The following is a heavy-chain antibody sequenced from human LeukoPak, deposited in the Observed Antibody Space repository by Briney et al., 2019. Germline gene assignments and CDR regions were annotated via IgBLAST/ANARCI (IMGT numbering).Heavy chain of an antibody. CDR1: GYTFTGYL. Sequence: ASVKVSCKASGYTFTGYLLNWMRQAPGQGLEWMGWINPNSGGTKYAQKFQGRVTMTRDTSISTAYMELTRLTSDDTAVYYRAKRGSTGANWLDPWGQGTLVTVSS. J-gene: IGHJ5*02. CDR2: INPNSGGT. D-gene: IGHD1-1*01. V-gene: IGHV1-2*02. CDR3: AKRGSTGANWLDP.